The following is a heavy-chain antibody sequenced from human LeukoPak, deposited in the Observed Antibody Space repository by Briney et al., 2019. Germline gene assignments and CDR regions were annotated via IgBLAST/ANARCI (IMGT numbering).Heavy chain of an antibody. V-gene: IGHV1-2*02. Sequence: ASVKVSCKASGYTFTSYGISWVRQAPGQGLEWMGWINPNSGGTNYAQKFQGRVTMTRDTSISTAYMELSRLRSDDTAVYYCARDRTKYCRSTSCPLDYWGQGTLVTVSS. J-gene: IGHJ4*02. CDR3: ARDRTKYCRSTSCPLDY. CDR1: GYTFTSYG. CDR2: INPNSGGT. D-gene: IGHD2-2*01.